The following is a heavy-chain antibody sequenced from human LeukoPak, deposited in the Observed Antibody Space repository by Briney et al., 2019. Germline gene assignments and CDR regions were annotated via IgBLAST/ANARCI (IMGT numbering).Heavy chain of an antibody. V-gene: IGHV4-4*02. J-gene: IGHJ4*02. Sequence: SGTLSLTCAVSGGSISSSNWWSWVRQPPGKGLEWIGEINHSGSTNYNPSLKSRVTISVDTSKNQFSLKLSSVTAADTAVYYCARDRRVFCSSTSCYGQRFDYWGQGTLDTVSS. CDR2: INHSGST. CDR1: GGSISSSNW. CDR3: ARDRRVFCSSTSCYGQRFDY. D-gene: IGHD2-2*01.